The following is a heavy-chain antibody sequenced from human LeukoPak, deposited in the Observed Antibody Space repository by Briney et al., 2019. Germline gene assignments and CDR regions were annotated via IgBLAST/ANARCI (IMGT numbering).Heavy chain of an antibody. V-gene: IGHV3-11*01. Sequence: GGSLRLSCAASGFSINDYYMGWIRQGPGKGLEWLSYISGGSEDISYADSVKGRFTISRDNAKQSLSLQMNSLRAEDTAVYYCATGSQIREADYWGQGTLVTVSS. CDR3: ATGSQIREADY. J-gene: IGHJ4*02. CDR2: ISGGSEDI. D-gene: IGHD3-10*01. CDR1: GFSINDYY.